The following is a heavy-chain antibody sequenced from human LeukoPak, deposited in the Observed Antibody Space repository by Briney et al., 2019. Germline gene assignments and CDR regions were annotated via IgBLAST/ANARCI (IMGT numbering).Heavy chain of an antibody. D-gene: IGHD2-2*03. CDR3: ARHGSTDYFDY. CDR2: VYYTGST. V-gene: IGHV4-59*08. J-gene: IGHJ4*02. CDR1: GGSVSSYY. Sequence: SETLSLTCSVSGGSVSSYYWSWIRQPPGKGLEWIGYVYYTGSTNYNPSLKSRVTMFEDKSKNQFSLRLYSVTVADTAVYYCARHGSTDYFDYWGQGTLVTVSS.